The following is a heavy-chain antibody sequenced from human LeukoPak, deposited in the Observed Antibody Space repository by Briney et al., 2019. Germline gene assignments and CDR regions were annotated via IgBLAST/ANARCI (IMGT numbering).Heavy chain of an antibody. D-gene: IGHD3-3*01. J-gene: IGHJ6*03. CDR2: IRYDGSNK. CDR3: ARVRSTPHGYMDV. Sequence: PGGSLRLSCAASGFTFSSYGMHWVRQAPGKGLEWVAFIRYDGSNKYYADSVKGRFTISRDNSKNTLYLQMNSLRAEDTAVYYCARVRSTPHGYMDVWGKGTTVTVSS. V-gene: IGHV3-30*02. CDR1: GFTFSSYG.